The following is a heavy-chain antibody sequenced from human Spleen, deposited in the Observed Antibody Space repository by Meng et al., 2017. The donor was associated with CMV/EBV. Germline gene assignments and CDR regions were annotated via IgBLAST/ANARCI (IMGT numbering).Heavy chain of an antibody. CDR1: GFSLSSTRGS. CDR3: AHRGYSQNWFDL. V-gene: IGHV2-5*01. CDR2: IFWNDDK. D-gene: IGHD5-24*01. Sequence: SGPTLVKPTQTLTLTCSFSGFSLSSTRGSVGWIRQPPGKALEWLAFIFWNDDKRYSPSLRSRLTITKDTSENQVVLTLTNMDPVDTATYYCAHRGYSQNWFDLWGQGSLFTVSS. J-gene: IGHJ5*02.